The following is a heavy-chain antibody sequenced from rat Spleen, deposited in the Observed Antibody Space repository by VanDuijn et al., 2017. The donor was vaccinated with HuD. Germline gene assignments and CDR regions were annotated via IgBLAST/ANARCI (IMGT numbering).Heavy chain of an antibody. CDR1: GSTFSNYG. Sequence: EVQLVESGGGLVQPGRSLKLSCAASGSTFSNYGMAWVRQTPTKGLAWVAPISTGGGNTYYRDSVKGRFTISRDNAKNTQSLEMDSLRSEDTATYYCVRPAGTVVPNWFVHWGQGTLVTVSP. V-gene: IGHV5S14*01. J-gene: IGHJ3*01. D-gene: IGHD1-1*01. CDR2: ISTGGGNT. CDR3: VRPAGTVVPNWFVH.